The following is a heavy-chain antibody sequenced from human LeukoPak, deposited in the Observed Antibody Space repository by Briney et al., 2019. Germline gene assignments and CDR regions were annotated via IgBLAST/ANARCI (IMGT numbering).Heavy chain of an antibody. J-gene: IGHJ3*02. Sequence: GSLRLSCAASGFTFSSYSMNWVRQAPGKGLEWVSSISSSSSYIYYADSVKGRFTISRDNAKNSLYLQMNSLRAEDTAVYYCASEPIAVAGTRGGAFDIWGQGTMVTVSS. CDR3: ASEPIAVAGTRGGAFDI. V-gene: IGHV3-21*01. CDR1: GFTFSSYS. CDR2: ISSSSSYI. D-gene: IGHD6-19*01.